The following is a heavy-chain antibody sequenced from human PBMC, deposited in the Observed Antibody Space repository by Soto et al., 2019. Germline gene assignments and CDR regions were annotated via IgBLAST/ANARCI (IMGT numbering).Heavy chain of an antibody. J-gene: IGHJ4*02. CDR1: GYTFTGYY. V-gene: IGHV1-2*02. Sequence: ASVKVSCKASGYTFTGYYMHWVRQAPGQGLEWMGWINPNSGGTNYAQKFQGRVSMTRDTSITTAYMELSRLRSDDTAVYYCARLEKQHLAFGYWGQGTLVTVSS. D-gene: IGHD6-13*01. CDR2: INPNSGGT. CDR3: ARLEKQHLAFGY.